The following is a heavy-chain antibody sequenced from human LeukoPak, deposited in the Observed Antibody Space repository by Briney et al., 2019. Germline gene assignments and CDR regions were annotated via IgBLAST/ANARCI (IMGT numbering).Heavy chain of an antibody. CDR2: INWDGGST. CDR3: ARGKYYYYMDV. J-gene: IGHJ6*03. Sequence: GGSLRLSCEASGFTFDDYGMSWVRQAPGKGLEWVSGINWDGGSTGYADSVKGRFTISRDNAKNSLYLQMNSLRAEDTALYYCARGKYYYYMDVWGKGTTVTISS. CDR1: GFTFDDYG. V-gene: IGHV3-20*04.